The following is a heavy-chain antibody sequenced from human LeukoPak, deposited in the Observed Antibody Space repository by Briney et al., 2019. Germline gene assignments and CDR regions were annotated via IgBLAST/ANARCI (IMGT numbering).Heavy chain of an antibody. V-gene: IGHV3-23*01. CDR3: AKRGVVIRVILVGFHKQAYYFES. D-gene: IGHD3-22*01. J-gene: IGHJ4*02. CDR2: ISDSGGTT. CDR1: GITLSNYG. Sequence: PGGSLRLSCAVSGITLSNYGMSWVRQAPGKGLEWVAGISDSGGTTNYADSVKGRFTVSRDNPKHTLYLQINSLRAEDTAVYFCAKRGVVIRVILVGFHKQAYYFESWGQGVLVTVSS.